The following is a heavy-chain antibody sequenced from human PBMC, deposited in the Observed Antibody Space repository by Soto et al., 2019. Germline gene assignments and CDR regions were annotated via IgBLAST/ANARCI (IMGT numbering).Heavy chain of an antibody. V-gene: IGHV4-39*02. Sequence: PSETLSLTCTVSGGSISSSSYHWGWIRQPPGKGLEWIGSIYYSGSTYYNPSLKSRVTISVDTSKNQFSLKLSSVTAADTAVYYCARDCISTSRYYYGMDVWGQGTTVTVSS. CDR3: ARDCISTSRYYYGMDV. CDR2: IYYSGST. J-gene: IGHJ6*02. D-gene: IGHD2-2*01. CDR1: GGSISSSSYH.